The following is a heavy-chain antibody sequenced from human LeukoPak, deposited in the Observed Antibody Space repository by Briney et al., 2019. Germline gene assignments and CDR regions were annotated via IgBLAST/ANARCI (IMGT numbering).Heavy chain of an antibody. Sequence: SETLSLTCAVYGGPFSGYYWSWIRQPPGKGLEWIGEINHSGSTNYNPSLKSRVTISVDTSKNQFSLKLSSVTAADTAVFYCARHRKRYNYYGSGSYYNEGHFDYWGQGTLVTVSS. CDR1: GGPFSGYY. J-gene: IGHJ4*02. V-gene: IGHV4-34*01. CDR2: INHSGST. D-gene: IGHD3-10*01. CDR3: ARHRKRYNYYGSGSYYNEGHFDY.